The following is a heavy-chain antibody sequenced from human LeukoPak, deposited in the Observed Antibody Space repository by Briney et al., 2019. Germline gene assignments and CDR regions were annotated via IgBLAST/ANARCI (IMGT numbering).Heavy chain of an antibody. CDR3: AKDFFQQLVRKNYYYYGMDV. J-gene: IGHJ6*02. V-gene: IGHV3-NL1*01. Sequence: PGGSLRLSCAASGFTFSSCAMHWVRQAPGKGLEWVSVIYSGGSTYYADSVKGRFTISRDNSKNSLYLQMNSLRAEDTALYYCAKDFFQQLVRKNYYYYGMDVWGQGTTVTVSS. D-gene: IGHD6-13*01. CDR2: IYSGGST. CDR1: GFTFSSCA.